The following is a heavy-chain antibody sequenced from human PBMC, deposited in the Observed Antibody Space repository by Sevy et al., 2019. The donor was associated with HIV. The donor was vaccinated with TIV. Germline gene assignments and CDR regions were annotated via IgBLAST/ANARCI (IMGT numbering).Heavy chain of an antibody. CDR3: ARDSAYSQRYYYYGMDV. CDR2: ISSSSSYI. J-gene: IGHJ6*02. Sequence: GGSLRLSCAASGFTFSSYSMNWVRQAPGKGLEWVSSISSSSSYIYYADSVKGRFTISRDNAKNSLYLQMNSLRAEDTAVYYCARDSAYSQRYYYYGMDVWGQGTTVIVSS. CDR1: GFTFSSYS. D-gene: IGHD4-4*01. V-gene: IGHV3-21*01.